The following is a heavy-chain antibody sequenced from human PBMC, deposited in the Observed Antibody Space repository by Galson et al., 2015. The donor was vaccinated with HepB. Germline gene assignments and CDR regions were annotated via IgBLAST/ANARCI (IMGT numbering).Heavy chain of an antibody. CDR2: IWYDGSNK. CDR1: GFTFSSYG. J-gene: IGHJ4*02. Sequence: SLRLSCAASGFTFSSYGMHWVRQAPGKGLEWVAVIWYDGSNKYYADSVKGRFTISRDNSKNTLYLQMNSLRAEDTAVYYCARDHKRDFWSGYYFDYWGQGTLVTVSS. CDR3: ARDHKRDFWSGYYFDY. D-gene: IGHD3-3*01. V-gene: IGHV3-33*01.